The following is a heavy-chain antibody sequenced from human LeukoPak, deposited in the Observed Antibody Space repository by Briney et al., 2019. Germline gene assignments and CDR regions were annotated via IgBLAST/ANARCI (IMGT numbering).Heavy chain of an antibody. Sequence: ASVKVSCKASGYTFTSYGISWVRQAPGQGLEWMGWISAYNGNTNYAQELQGRVTMTTDTSTSTAYMELRSLRSDDTAVYYCAREDNGYYSDYYMDVWGKGTTVTVSS. CDR3: AREDNGYYSDYYMDV. CDR2: ISAYNGNT. D-gene: IGHD5-12*01. J-gene: IGHJ6*03. V-gene: IGHV1-18*01. CDR1: GYTFTSYG.